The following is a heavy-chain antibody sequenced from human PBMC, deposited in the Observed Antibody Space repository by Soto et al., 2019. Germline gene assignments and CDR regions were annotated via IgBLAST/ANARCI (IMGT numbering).Heavy chain of an antibody. V-gene: IGHV3-33*01. CDR3: ARGTTYCSSTSCYPLGYFDY. J-gene: IGHJ4*02. CDR1: GFTFSSYG. CDR2: IWYDGSNK. D-gene: IGHD2-2*01. Sequence: GGSLRLSCAASGFTFSSYGMHWVRQAPGKGLEWVAVIWYDGSNKYYADSVKGRFTISRDNSKNTLYLQMNSLRAEDTAVYYCARGTTYCSSTSCYPLGYFDYWGQGTLVTVSS.